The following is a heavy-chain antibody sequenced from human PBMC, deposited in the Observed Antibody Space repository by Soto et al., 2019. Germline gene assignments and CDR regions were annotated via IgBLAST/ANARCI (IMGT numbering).Heavy chain of an antibody. CDR2: IYSGGTI. D-gene: IGHD5-12*01. CDR1: GFTVSSNY. CDR3: ARGNTGYDPGFDY. V-gene: IGHV3-66*01. J-gene: IGHJ4*02. Sequence: GGSLRLSCAASGFTVSSNYMSWVRQPPGKGLEWVSVIYSGGTIYYADSVKGRFTISRDNSKNTLYLQMNSLGAEDTAIYYCARGNTGYDPGFDYWGRGT.